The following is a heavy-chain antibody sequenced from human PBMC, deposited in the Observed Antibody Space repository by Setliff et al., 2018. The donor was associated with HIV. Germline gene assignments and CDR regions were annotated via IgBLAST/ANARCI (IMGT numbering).Heavy chain of an antibody. J-gene: IGHJ2*01. CDR3: ASPYYYDSSGYWYFDL. V-gene: IGHV4-39*01. CDR2: IYYSGST. D-gene: IGHD3-22*01. CDR1: GGSISSGSYY. Sequence: SETLSLTCTVSGGSISSGSYYWAWIRQPPGKGLEWIGTIYYSGSTYYNPSLESRVTMSVDTSKNQFSLRLSSVTATDTAVYYCASPYYYDSSGYWYFDLWGRGTLVTVSS.